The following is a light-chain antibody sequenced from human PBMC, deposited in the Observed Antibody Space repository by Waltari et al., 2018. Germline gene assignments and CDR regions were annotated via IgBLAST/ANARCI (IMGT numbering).Light chain of an antibody. CDR1: QSLLYSNGYNY. J-gene: IGKJ1*01. Sequence: EIVMTQSPLSLPVTPGEPASISCRSIQSLLYSNGYNYLHWYLQKPGQSPQLLIYLGSNRASGVPDRFSGSGSGTDFTLKISRVEAEDVGVYYCMQAQQAPWTFGQGTKVEIK. V-gene: IGKV2-28*01. CDR3: MQAQQAPWT. CDR2: LGS.